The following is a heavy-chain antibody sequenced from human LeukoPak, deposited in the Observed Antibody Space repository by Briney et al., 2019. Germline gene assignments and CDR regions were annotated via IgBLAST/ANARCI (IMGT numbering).Heavy chain of an antibody. D-gene: IGHD3-3*01. Sequence: ASVKVSCKASGGTFSIYAISWVRQAPGQGLEWMGGIIPIFGTANYAQKFQGRVTITADESTSTAYMELSSLRSEDTAVYYCARVYDFWSGSTTHYYYGMDVWGQGTTVTVSS. CDR3: ARVYDFWSGSTTHYYYGMDV. V-gene: IGHV1-69*13. CDR2: IIPIFGTA. J-gene: IGHJ6*02. CDR1: GGTFSIYA.